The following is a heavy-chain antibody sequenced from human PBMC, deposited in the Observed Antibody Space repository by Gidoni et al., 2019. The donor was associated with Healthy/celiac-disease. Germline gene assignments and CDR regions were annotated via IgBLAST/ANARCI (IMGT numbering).Heavy chain of an antibody. CDR2: IRSKAYGGTT. V-gene: IGHV3-49*05. J-gene: IGHJ4*02. D-gene: IGHD5-12*01. CDR3: TRGYGGYLSDFDY. CDR1: GFTFGDYA. Sequence: EVQLVESGGGLVKPGRSLRLSCTASGFTFGDYAMSWFRKAPGKGLEWVGFIRSKAYGGTTEYAASVKGRFTISRDDSKSIAYLQMNSLKTEDTAVYYCTRGYGGYLSDFDYWGQGTLVTVSS.